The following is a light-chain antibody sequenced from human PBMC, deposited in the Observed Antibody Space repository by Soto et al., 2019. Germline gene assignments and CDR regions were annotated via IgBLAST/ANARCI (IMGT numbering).Light chain of an antibody. CDR2: AAS. J-gene: IGKJ2*01. Sequence: IQMTESPSSLSASVGDRVTITCRASQSISSYLNWYQQKPGKAPKLLIYAASSLQSGVPSRFSGSGSGTDLTLTISSLQPEDFATYYCQQSYSIPQTFGQGTKLEIK. CDR3: QQSYSIPQT. CDR1: QSISSY. V-gene: IGKV1-39*01.